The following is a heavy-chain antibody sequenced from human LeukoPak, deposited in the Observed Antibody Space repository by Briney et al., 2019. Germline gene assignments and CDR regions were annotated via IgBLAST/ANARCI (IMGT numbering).Heavy chain of an antibody. CDR2: TYYRSKWYN. D-gene: IGHD2-15*01. Sequence: SQTLSLTCAISGDSVSSNSAAWNWIRQSPSRGLEWLGRTYYRSKWYNDYAVSVKSRITINPDTSKNQFSLQLNPVTPEDTAVYYCARGGCSGGSCYHNWFDPWGQGTLVTVSS. J-gene: IGHJ5*02. CDR1: GDSVSSNSAA. CDR3: ARGGCSGGSCYHNWFDP. V-gene: IGHV6-1*01.